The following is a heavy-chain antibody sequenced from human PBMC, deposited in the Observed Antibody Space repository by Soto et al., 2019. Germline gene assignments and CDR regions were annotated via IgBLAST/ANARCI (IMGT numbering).Heavy chain of an antibody. V-gene: IGHV3-23*01. J-gene: IGHJ4*02. Sequence: GGSLRLSCAASEFPFSNYAMNWVRQAPGKGLEWVSSISGSGADTYYTDSVKGRLTISRDNSKNTLYLQMNSLRADDTAVYYCAKDPNGDYVGAFDSWGQGTLVTVSS. CDR2: ISGSGADT. D-gene: IGHD4-17*01. CDR3: AKDPNGDYVGAFDS. CDR1: EFPFSNYA.